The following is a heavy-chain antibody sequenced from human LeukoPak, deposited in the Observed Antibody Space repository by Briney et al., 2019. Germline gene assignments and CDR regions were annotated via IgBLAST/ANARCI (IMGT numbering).Heavy chain of an antibody. V-gene: IGHV4-59*08. CDR2: FSYTGST. CDR3: ARAPGTTFDY. J-gene: IGHJ4*01. Sequence: SETLSLTCTVSGASISSYSWGWIRQPPGKGLEWIGYFSYTGSTNYNPSLRSRVTISLDTSKNQFSLKLTSVTAADTAVYYCARAPGTTFDYWGHGNMVTVSS. D-gene: IGHD4-17*01. CDR1: GASISSYS.